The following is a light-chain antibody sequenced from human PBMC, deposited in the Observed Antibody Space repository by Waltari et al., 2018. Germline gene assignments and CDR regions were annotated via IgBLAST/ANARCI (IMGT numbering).Light chain of an antibody. Sequence: NFMLTQPHSVSESPGKTVIISCTRSSGSIASSYVQWYQQRPGSAPATGIYEDNQRPSGVPERFPGSIDTSSNAASLTISGLETEDEADYYCQSYDDYAHVIFGGGTKVTVL. J-gene: IGLJ2*01. CDR3: QSYDDYAHVI. CDR1: SGSIASSY. CDR2: EDN. V-gene: IGLV6-57*04.